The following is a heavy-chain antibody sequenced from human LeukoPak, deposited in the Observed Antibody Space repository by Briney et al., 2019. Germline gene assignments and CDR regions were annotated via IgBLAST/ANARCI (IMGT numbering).Heavy chain of an antibody. V-gene: IGHV3-23*01. CDR1: VFTFSSHA. CDR2: VSGSGGST. D-gene: IGHD6-13*01. Sequence: PGGSLRLSCAASVFTFSSHAMSWVRQAPGKGLEWVSAVSGSGGSTYYADSVKGRFTISRDNSKNTLYLQMSSLRAEDTALYYCAEASPSDSSSWYPSWHWGQGTLVTVSS. J-gene: IGHJ1*01. CDR3: AEASPSDSSSWYPSWH.